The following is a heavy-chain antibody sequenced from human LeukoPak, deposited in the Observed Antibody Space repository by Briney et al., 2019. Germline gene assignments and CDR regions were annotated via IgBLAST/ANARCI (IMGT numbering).Heavy chain of an antibody. CDR3: ARVHGDCSRGNCYYFDH. Sequence: GGSLRLSCAGSGFSFSDYYMSWIRQAPGKGLEWVSYISSSGSIIIYADSVKGRFTISRDNAKNSLYLQMNSLRAEDTAVYYCARVHGDCSRGNCYYFDHWGQGTLVTVAS. J-gene: IGHJ4*02. CDR1: GFSFSDYY. V-gene: IGHV3-11*01. CDR2: ISSSGSII. D-gene: IGHD2-15*01.